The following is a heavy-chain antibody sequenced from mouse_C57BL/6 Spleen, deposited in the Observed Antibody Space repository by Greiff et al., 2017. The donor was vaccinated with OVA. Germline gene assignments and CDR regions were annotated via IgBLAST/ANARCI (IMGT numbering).Heavy chain of an antibody. D-gene: IGHD1-1*01. CDR3: ARDTDLLLPDY. CDR2: ISDGGSYT. Sequence: EVMLVESGGGLVKPGGSLKLSCAASGFTFSSYAMSWVRQTPEKRLEWVATISDGGSYTYYPDNVKGRFTISRDNAKNNLYLQMSHLKSEDTAMYYCARDTDLLLPDYWGQGTSVTVSS. CDR1: GFTFSSYA. J-gene: IGHJ4*01. V-gene: IGHV5-4*01.